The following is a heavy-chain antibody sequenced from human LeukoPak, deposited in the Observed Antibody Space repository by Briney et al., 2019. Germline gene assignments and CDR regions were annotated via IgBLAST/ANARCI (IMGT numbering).Heavy chain of an antibody. D-gene: IGHD6-19*01. CDR1: GDSVRSHF. CDR3: VRLRDRSTGWPFDC. CDR2: IYYGGNT. Sequence: SETLSLTCTVSGDSVRSHFWSWIRQPPGKGLEWIGFIYYGGNTNYNPSFKSRVTISLDTSQSQFSLRLSSVTVADTAVYYCVRLRDRSTGWPFDCWGQGTLVTVSS. V-gene: IGHV4-59*08. J-gene: IGHJ4*02.